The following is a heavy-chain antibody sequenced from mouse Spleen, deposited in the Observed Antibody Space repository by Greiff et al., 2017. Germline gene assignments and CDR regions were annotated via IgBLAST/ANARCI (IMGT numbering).Heavy chain of an antibody. Sequence: QVQLQQSGAELARPGASVKLSCKASGYTFTSYGISWVKQRTGQGLEWIGEIYPRSGYTYYNDKFKGKATLTADKSSSTAYMGLRSLTSEDSAVYFYAGDGARAYWGQGTTLTVSS. CDR2: IYPRSGYT. CDR1: GYTFTSYG. J-gene: IGHJ2*01. D-gene: IGHD1-2*01. V-gene: IGHV1-81*01. CDR3: AGDGARAY.